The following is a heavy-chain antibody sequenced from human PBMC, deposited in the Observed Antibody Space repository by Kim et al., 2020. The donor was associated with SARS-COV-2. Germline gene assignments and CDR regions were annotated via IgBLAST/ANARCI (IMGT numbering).Heavy chain of an antibody. J-gene: IGHJ2*01. CDR1: GFTFRSYA. CDR2: TSGSGGTT. CDR3: AREGNWYSDV. V-gene: IGHV3-23*01. Sequence: GGSLRLSCAASGFTFRSYAMNWVRQAPGEGLDWVSATSGSGGTTKYADSVKGRFTMSRDNAKNTLYLQMTSLRAEDTAIYYCAREGNWYSDVWGRGTLVTVSS. D-gene: IGHD1-26*01.